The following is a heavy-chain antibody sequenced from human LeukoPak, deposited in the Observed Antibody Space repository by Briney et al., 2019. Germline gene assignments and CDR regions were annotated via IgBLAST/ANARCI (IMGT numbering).Heavy chain of an antibody. CDR3: ARGRPIRGVVVVAASYSRWFDP. V-gene: IGHV4-34*01. CDR2: INHSGST. D-gene: IGHD2-15*01. J-gene: IGHJ5*02. Sequence: PETLSLTCAVYGGSFSGYYWSWIRQPPGKGLEWIGEINHSGSTNYNPSLKSRVTISVDTSKNQFSLKLSSVTAADTAVYYCARGRPIRGVVVVAASYSRWFDPWGQGTLVTVSS. CDR1: GGSFSGYY.